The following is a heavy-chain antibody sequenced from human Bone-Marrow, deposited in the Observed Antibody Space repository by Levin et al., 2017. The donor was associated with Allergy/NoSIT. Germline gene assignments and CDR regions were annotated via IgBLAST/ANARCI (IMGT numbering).Heavy chain of an antibody. D-gene: IGHD2-15*01. V-gene: IGHV1-46*01. CDR3: ARGVVKVAAPPSFDP. Sequence: GESLKISCKASGYTFTTYYIHWVRQAPGQGLEWMGIINPTGGTTSYAQKFQGRVTLTRDSSTSTVYMELTGLTSEDTAIYYCARGVVKVAAPPSFDPWGQGTQVTVSS. J-gene: IGHJ5*02. CDR1: GYTFTTYY. CDR2: INPTGGTT.